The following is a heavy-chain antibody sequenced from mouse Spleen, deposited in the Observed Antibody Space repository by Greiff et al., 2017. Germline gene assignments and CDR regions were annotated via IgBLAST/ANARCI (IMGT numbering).Heavy chain of an antibody. D-gene: IGHD2-2*01. J-gene: IGHJ4*01. V-gene: IGHV14-3*02. CDR2: IDPANGNT. CDR1: GFNIKDTY. Sequence: VQLQQSGAELVKPGASVKLSCTASGFNIKDTYMHWVKQRPEQGLEWIGRIDPANGNTKYDPKFQGKATITADTSSNTAYLQLSSLTSEDTAVYYCARNGYDGGYYAMDYWGQGTSVTVSS. CDR3: ARNGYDGGYYAMDY.